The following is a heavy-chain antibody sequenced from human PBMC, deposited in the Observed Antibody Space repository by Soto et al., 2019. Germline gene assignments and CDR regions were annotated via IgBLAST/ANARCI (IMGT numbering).Heavy chain of an antibody. V-gene: IGHV1-69*13. CDR1: RGTFSGYP. J-gene: IGHJ6*02. CDR2: IIPIFGTA. Sequence: VNVSCKPCRGTFSGYPISGVRQAPGQGLEWMGGIIPIFGTANYAQKFQGRVTITADESTSTAYMGLSSLRSEDTAVYYCARDPSTHYYGMDVWGQGTTVTVSS. CDR3: ARDPSTHYYGMDV.